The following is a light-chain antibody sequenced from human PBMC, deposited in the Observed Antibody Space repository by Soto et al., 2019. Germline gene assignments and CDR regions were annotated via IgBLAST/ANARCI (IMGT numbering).Light chain of an antibody. CDR2: ASS. CDR1: QTVSTY. CDR3: QQTSSSPCT. J-gene: IGKJ1*01. V-gene: IGKV1-39*01. Sequence: DILMTQSPSSLSASIGDRVTISCRTSQTVSTYLNWYQHKPGRGPTLLIYASSSLQSGVPSRFSGCGAATDFTLTIGSLQPEDFATYDCQQTSSSPCTFGQGTKVEIK.